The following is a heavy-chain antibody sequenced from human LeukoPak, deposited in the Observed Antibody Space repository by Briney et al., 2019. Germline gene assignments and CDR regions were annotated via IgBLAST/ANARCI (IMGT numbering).Heavy chain of an antibody. CDR2: IYYSGST. J-gene: IGHJ4*02. D-gene: IGHD2-2*01. CDR1: GGSISSSSYY. Sequence: PSETLSLTCTVSGGSISSSSYYWGWIRQPPGKGLEWIGSIYYSGSTYYNPSLKSRVTISVDTSKNQFSLKLSSVTAADTAVYYCARRYQLLLWVRGTYFDYWGQGTLVTVSS. V-gene: IGHV4-39*07. CDR3: ARRYQLLLWVRGTYFDY.